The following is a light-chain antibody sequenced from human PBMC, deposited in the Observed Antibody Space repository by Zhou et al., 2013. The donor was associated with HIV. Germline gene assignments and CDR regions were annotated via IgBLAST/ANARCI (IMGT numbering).Light chain of an antibody. Sequence: DIVMTQTPLSLSVTPGQPASISCKSSQSLLHSSGYNFLDWYLQKPGLSPQLLIYEVSNRFSGVPDRFSGSGSGTDFTLKISRVEPEDAGVYYCMQSIHFPRTFGQGTRLEIK. CDR1: QSLLHSSGYNF. CDR3: MQSIHFPRT. CDR2: EVS. J-gene: IGKJ5*01. V-gene: IGKV2D-29*02.